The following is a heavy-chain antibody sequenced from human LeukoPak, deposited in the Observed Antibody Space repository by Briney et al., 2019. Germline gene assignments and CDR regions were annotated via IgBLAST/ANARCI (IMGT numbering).Heavy chain of an antibody. Sequence: GRSLRLSCAASGFNFSSYGMHWVRQAPAKGLEWVAVISYDGSNKYYADSVKGRFTISRDNAKNSLYLQINSLGPEDTAVYFCARDPYSGNYGSYYYYYMDVWGKGTTVTVSS. CDR2: ISYDGSNK. CDR1: GFNFSSYG. D-gene: IGHD3-22*01. V-gene: IGHV3-30*03. J-gene: IGHJ6*03. CDR3: ARDPYSGNYGSYYYYYMDV.